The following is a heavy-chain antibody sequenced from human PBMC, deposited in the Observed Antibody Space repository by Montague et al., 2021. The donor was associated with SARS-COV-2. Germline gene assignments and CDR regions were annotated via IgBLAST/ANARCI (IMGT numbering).Heavy chain of an antibody. V-gene: IGHV3-48*03. D-gene: IGHD5-24*01. J-gene: IGHJ6*02. Sequence: SLRLSCATSGFTFSSYEMNWVRQAPGKGLEWVSYISSSGSTIYYADSVEGRFTISRDNAMNSLYLQMNSLRAEDTAIYYCASDSGIEIPDYYYSMDVWGQGTTVTVSS. CDR3: ASDSGIEIPDYYYSMDV. CDR1: GFTFSSYE. CDR2: ISSSGSTI.